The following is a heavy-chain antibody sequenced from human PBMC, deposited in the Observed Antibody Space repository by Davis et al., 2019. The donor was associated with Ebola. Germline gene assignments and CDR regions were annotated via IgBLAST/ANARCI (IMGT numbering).Heavy chain of an antibody. CDR2: ISGSGGST. J-gene: IGHJ6*02. D-gene: IGHD3-3*01. V-gene: IGHV3-23*01. CDR1: GFTFSSYA. Sequence: GESLMISCAASGFTFSSYAMSWVRQAPGKGLEWVSAISGSGGSTYYADSVKGRFTISRDNSKNTLYLQMNSLRAEDTAVYYCAKDLQLRFLELLFVSGDYGMDVWGQGTTVTVSS. CDR3: AKDLQLRFLELLFVSGDYGMDV.